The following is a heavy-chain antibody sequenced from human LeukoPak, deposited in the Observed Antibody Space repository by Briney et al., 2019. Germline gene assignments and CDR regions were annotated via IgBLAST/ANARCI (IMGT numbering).Heavy chain of an antibody. J-gene: IGHJ4*02. CDR1: GNSVSGNSVV. CDR2: TYYMSKWYT. D-gene: IGHD3-10*01. Sequence: SQTLSLTCAISGNSVSGNSVVWDWITLSPSRGLDWLGRTYYMSKWYTEYAVSVKSRITINPDTSKNQLSLQLNSVTPEDTAVYYCARETTIIRGVINPIDYWGQGTLVTVSS. CDR3: ARETTIIRGVINPIDY. V-gene: IGHV6-1*01.